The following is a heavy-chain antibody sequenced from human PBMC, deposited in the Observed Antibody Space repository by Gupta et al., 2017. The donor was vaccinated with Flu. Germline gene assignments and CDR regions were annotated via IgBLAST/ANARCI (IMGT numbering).Heavy chain of an antibody. CDR2: ISGSGGST. Sequence: TFSSYAMSWVRQAPGKGLEWVSAISGSGGSTYYADSVKGRFTISRDNSKNTLYLQMNSLRAEDTAVYYCAKDRQRFLEWEDYWGQGTMVTVSS. D-gene: IGHD3-3*01. CDR1: TFSSYA. J-gene: IGHJ3*01. V-gene: IGHV3-23*01. CDR3: AKDRQRFLEWEDY.